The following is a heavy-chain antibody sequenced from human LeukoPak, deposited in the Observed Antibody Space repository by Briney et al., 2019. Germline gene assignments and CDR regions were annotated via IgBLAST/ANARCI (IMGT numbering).Heavy chain of an antibody. CDR3: AKDYFLIDY. J-gene: IGHJ4*02. CDR2: ITGSGAST. V-gene: IGHV3-23*01. CDR1: GFTFSSYA. Sequence: GGSLRLSCAASGFTFSSYAMSWVRQAPGKGLEWVSAITGSGASTYYADSVKGRFTISRDNSKNTLYVQMNSLRAEDTAVYYCAKDYFLIDYWGQGTLVTVSS. D-gene: IGHD2/OR15-2a*01.